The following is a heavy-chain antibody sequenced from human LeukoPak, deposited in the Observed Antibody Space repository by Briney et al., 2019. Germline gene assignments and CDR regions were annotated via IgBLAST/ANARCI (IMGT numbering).Heavy chain of an antibody. Sequence: PSETLSLTCTVSGGSIGSGSYYWSWIRQPAGKGLEWIGRIYTSGSTNYNPSLKSRVTISVDTSKNQFSLKLSSVTAADTAVYYCAREAVGAAMIFDYWGQGTLVTVSS. CDR2: IYTSGST. D-gene: IGHD1-26*01. J-gene: IGHJ4*02. CDR1: GGSIGSGSYY. V-gene: IGHV4-61*02. CDR3: AREAVGAAMIFDY.